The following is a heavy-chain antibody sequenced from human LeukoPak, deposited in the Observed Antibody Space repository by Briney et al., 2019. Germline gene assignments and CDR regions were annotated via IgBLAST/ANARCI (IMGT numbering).Heavy chain of an antibody. CDR3: ATDLLSSSWYPPYNWFDP. CDR2: IYYSGST. CDR1: GGSISSSSYY. V-gene: IGHV4-39*07. D-gene: IGHD6-13*01. Sequence: SETLSLTCTVSGGSISSSSYYWGWIRQPPGKGLEWIGSIYYSGSTYYNPSLKSRVTVSVDTSKNQFSLKLSSVTAADTAVYYCATDLLSSSWYPPYNWFDPWGQGTLVTVSS. J-gene: IGHJ5*02.